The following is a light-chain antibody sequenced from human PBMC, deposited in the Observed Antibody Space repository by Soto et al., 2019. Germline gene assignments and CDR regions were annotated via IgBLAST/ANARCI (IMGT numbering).Light chain of an antibody. Sequence: EIVLTQSPATLSSFPGERATLSCRASQSVGSYLAWYQHKPGQAPRLLISDASNRATGIPARFSGSGSETDFTLTISSLEPEDSAVYYCQQRSNWPSLTFGGGTKVEIK. CDR2: DAS. CDR3: QQRSNWPSLT. V-gene: IGKV3-11*01. CDR1: QSVGSY. J-gene: IGKJ4*01.